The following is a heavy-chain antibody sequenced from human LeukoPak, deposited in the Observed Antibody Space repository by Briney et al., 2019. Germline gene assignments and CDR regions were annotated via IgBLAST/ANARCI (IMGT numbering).Heavy chain of an antibody. Sequence: GGSLRLSCAASGFTFSSYSMNWVRQAPGKGLEWVSSISSSSSYIYYADSVKGRFTISRDNAKNSLYLQMNSLRAEDTAVYYCAILPSRYSSSWYAFDYWGQGTLVTVSS. D-gene: IGHD6-13*01. CDR3: AILPSRYSSSWYAFDY. J-gene: IGHJ4*02. V-gene: IGHV3-21*01. CDR1: GFTFSSYS. CDR2: ISSSSSYI.